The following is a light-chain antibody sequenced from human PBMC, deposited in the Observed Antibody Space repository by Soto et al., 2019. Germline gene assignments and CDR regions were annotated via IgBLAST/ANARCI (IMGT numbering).Light chain of an antibody. CDR2: EDN. CDR1: SGSIASNY. Sequence: NFMLTQPNSVSESPGKTVTISCTRSSGSIASNYVQWYQQRPGSAPTTVIYEDNQRPSGVPDRFSGSIDSSSNSASLTISGLKTEDEADYYWQSYDSSNFYVVFGGGTKLTVL. CDR3: QSYDSSNFYVV. V-gene: IGLV6-57*03. J-gene: IGLJ2*01.